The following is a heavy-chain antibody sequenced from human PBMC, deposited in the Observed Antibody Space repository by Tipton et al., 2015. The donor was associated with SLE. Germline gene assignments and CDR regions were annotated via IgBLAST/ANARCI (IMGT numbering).Heavy chain of an antibody. V-gene: IGHV1-2*02. D-gene: IGHD4-23*01. J-gene: IGHJ4*02. CDR2: INPQRGGT. Sequence: QLVQSGAEVKKPGASVRVSCKASGYTFTDYYMHWVRQAPGQGLEWMAWINPQRGGTHTAQKFQGRVTLTRDSSLTTVYMDLTGLSSDDTALYYCARGPPRWFLDFWGQGTLVTVSS. CDR3: ARGPPRWFLDF. CDR1: GYTFTDYY.